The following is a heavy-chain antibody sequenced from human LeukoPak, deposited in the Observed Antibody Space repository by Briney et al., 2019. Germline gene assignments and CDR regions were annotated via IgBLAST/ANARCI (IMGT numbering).Heavy chain of an antibody. D-gene: IGHD5-12*01. Sequence: SVKVSCKASGGTFSSYAISWVRQAPGQGLEWMGGIIPIFGTANYAQKFQGRVTITADKSTSTAYMELSSLRSEDTAVYYCAREYSGYDPVNYYYYYYMDVWGKGTTVTISS. CDR1: GGTFSSYA. V-gene: IGHV1-69*06. CDR3: AREYSGYDPVNYYYYYYMDV. J-gene: IGHJ6*03. CDR2: IIPIFGTA.